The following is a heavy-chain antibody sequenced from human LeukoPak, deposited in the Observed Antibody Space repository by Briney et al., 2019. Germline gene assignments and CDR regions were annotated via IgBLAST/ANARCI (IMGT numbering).Heavy chain of an antibody. CDR3: ARVPRANNYDSSGYYRYFDY. V-gene: IGHV3-33*01. CDR2: IWNDGSNK. D-gene: IGHD3-22*01. CDR1: GFTFSSYG. Sequence: GGSQRLSCAASGFTFSSYGMHWVRQAPGKGLEWVAVIWNDGSNKYYADSVKGRFTISRDNSKKTLYLQMNSLRAEDTAVYYCARVPRANNYDSSGYYRYFDYWGQGTLVTVSS. J-gene: IGHJ4*02.